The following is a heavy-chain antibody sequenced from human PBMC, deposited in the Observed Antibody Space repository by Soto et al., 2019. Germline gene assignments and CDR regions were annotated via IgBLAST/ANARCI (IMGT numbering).Heavy chain of an antibody. CDR2: MNANVDAT. CDR3: AREVVDGSSLWLDP. J-gene: IGHJ5*02. V-gene: IGHV1-8*01. CDR1: GFTFSTND. Sequence: ASVKVSCKASGFTFSTNDINWVRQAPGQGLQWMGWMNANVDATDSPQEFKGRVTMTWNASISTAYMELSNLKSDDTAVYYCAREVVDGSSLWLDPWGQGTLVTVSS. D-gene: IGHD3-10*01.